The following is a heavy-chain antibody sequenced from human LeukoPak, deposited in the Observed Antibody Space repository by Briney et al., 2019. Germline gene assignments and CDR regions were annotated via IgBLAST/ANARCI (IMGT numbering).Heavy chain of an antibody. V-gene: IGHV1-18*01. CDR2: ISAYNGNT. CDR1: GYTCTSYG. J-gene: IGHJ4*02. Sequence: ASVKVSCKASGYTCTSYGISWVRQAPGQALEWMGWISAYNGNTNYAQKLQGRVTMTTDTSTSTAYMELRSLRSDDTAVHYCAIGPYVLLWFGEFPSFDYWGQGTLVAVSS. CDR3: AIGPYVLLWFGEFPSFDY. D-gene: IGHD3-10*01.